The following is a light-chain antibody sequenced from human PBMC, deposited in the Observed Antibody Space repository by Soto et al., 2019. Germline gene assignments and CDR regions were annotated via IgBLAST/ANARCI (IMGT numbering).Light chain of an antibody. CDR3: QHRSNWPPFT. Sequence: EIVLTQSPDTLSLSPGERATLSCRASQSVNNYLAWYQQKPGQAPRLLIYDASNRATGIPARFSGSGSGTDFTLTISSLEPEDFAVYYCQHRSNWPPFTFGQGTKVEIK. CDR2: DAS. J-gene: IGKJ2*01. V-gene: IGKV3-11*01. CDR1: QSVNNY.